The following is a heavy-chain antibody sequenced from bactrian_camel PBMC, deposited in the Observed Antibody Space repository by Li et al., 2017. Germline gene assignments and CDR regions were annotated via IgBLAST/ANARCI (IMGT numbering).Heavy chain of an antibody. CDR1: EYTYSGNC. V-gene: IGHV3S26*01. CDR2: IDSDSGSSST. Sequence: HVQLVESGGGSVQAGGSLTLSCEFSEYTYSGNCMTWFRQAPGKEREGVAGIDSDSGSSSTTYRESVKGRFTISQANAENTVHLQMNSLKPEDTAMYYCAADPDNYCPLYDPTDYKYWGQGTQVTVS. CDR3: AADPDNYCPLYDPTDYKY. D-gene: IGHD1*01. J-gene: IGHJ4*01.